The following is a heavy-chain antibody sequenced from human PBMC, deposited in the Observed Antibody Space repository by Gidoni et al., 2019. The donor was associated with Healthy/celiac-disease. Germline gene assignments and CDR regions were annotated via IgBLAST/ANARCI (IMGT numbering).Heavy chain of an antibody. V-gene: IGHV4-31*03. CDR2: IYYSGST. Sequence: QVQLQESGPGLVKPSQTLSLTCTVSGGSISSGGYYWSWIRHPPGKGLEWIGYIYYSGSTYYNPSLKSRVTISVDTSKKQFSLKLSSVTAADTAVYYCARRDYGGNSGVAFDIWGQGTMVTVSS. CDR3: ARRDYGGNSGVAFDI. CDR1: GGSISSGGYY. J-gene: IGHJ3*02. D-gene: IGHD4-17*01.